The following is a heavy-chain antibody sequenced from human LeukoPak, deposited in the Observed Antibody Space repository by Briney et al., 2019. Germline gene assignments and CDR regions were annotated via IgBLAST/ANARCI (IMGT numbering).Heavy chain of an antibody. V-gene: IGHV1-69*01. Sequence: SVKVSCKASGGTFSSYAISWVRQAPGQGLEWMGGIIPIFGTANYAQKFQGRVTITADESTSTAYMELSSLRSEDTAVYYCARAGAIFGVVKHYYYYYMDVWGKGTTVAVSS. CDR2: IIPIFGTA. CDR1: GGTFSSYA. CDR3: ARAGAIFGVVKHYYYYYMDV. D-gene: IGHD3-3*01. J-gene: IGHJ6*03.